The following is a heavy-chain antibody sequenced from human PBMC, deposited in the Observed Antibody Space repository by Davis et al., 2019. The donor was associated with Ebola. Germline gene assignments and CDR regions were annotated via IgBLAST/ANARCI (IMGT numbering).Heavy chain of an antibody. J-gene: IGHJ3*02. CDR3: ARVPNCGGDCYIAHDAFDI. D-gene: IGHD2-21*02. Sequence: ASVKVSCKASGYTFTSYYMHWVRQAPGQGLEWMGIINPSGGSTSYAQKFQGRVTMTRDTSTSTVYMELSSLRSEDTAVYYCARVPNCGGDCYIAHDAFDIWGQGTMVTVSS. CDR2: INPSGGST. CDR1: GYTFTSYY. V-gene: IGHV1-46*01.